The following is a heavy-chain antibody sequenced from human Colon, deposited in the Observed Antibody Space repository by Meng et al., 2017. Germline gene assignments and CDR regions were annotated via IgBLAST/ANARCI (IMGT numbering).Heavy chain of an antibody. Sequence: QVQFHKSGPLLVKPPQPLSLTCAISGDSVSSNRALWHWVRQSPSRGLEWLGQTYYRSEWQNHYGVSVKSRITINADTSRNHFSLHLNSVTPEDTAVYYCTTWYGEYWGQGTLVTVSS. J-gene: IGHJ4*02. CDR3: TTWYGEY. V-gene: IGHV6-1*01. CDR2: TYYRSEWQN. CDR1: GDSVSSNRAL. D-gene: IGHD3-10*01.